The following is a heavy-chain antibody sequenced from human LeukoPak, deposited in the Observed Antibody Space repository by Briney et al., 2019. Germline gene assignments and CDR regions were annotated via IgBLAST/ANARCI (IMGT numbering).Heavy chain of an antibody. CDR2: IYYSGST. Sequence: SETLSLTCTVSGVSISSYYWSWIRQPPGKGLEWIGYIYYSGSTNYNPSLKSRVTISVDTSKNQFSLRLSSVTAADTAVYYCASMGAKVLWFGEFSGFDPWGQGTLVTVSS. CDR3: ASMGAKVLWFGEFSGFDP. D-gene: IGHD3-10*01. V-gene: IGHV4-59*01. CDR1: GVSISSYY. J-gene: IGHJ5*02.